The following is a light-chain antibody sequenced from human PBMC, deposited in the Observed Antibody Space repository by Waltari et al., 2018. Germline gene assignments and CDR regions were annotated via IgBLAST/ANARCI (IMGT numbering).Light chain of an antibody. CDR2: KAS. CDR3: QQYNSYSRT. J-gene: IGKJ1*01. Sequence: TCRASQSISSLLTCDQQKPGKAPKLLIYKASSLESGAPSRFSGSGSGTEFTLTISSLQPDDFATYYCQQYNSYSRTFGQGTKVEIK. V-gene: IGKV1-5*03. CDR1: QSISSL.